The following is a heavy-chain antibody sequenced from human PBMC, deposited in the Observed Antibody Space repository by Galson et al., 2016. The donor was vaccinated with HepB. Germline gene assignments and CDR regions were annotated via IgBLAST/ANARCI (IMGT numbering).Heavy chain of an antibody. CDR2: VKQDGSDK. J-gene: IGHJ4*02. Sequence: SLRLSCAASGFPFSDYWMNWVRQAPGKGLEWVANVKQDGSDKYYVDSVKGRFTISRDNARNSLYLQMNSLRADDTAVYYCGRAQRKLARRAAYFDYWGQGILGTGAS. CDR3: GRAQRKLARRAAYFDY. CDR1: GFPFSDYW. D-gene: IGHD1-1*01. V-gene: IGHV3-7*04.